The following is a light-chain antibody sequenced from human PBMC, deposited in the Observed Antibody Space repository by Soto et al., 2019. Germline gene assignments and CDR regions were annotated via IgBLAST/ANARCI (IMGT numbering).Light chain of an antibody. J-gene: IGLJ3*02. Sequence: QSVLTQPPSASGSPGQSVTISCTGTSGDVGGRDYVSWYQQHPGEAPKLMIYEVTKRSSGVPDRFSGSKSGNTASLTVSGLQAEAEADYYCSSYAGSKCLVFGRGTKLTVL. V-gene: IGLV2-8*01. CDR3: SSYAGSKCLV. CDR1: SGDVGGRDY. CDR2: EVT.